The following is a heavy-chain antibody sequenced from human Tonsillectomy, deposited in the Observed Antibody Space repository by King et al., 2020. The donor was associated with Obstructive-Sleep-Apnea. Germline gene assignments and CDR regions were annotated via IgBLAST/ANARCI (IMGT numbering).Heavy chain of an antibody. CDR3: AKAIDPHAGKVWPLDY. J-gene: IGHJ4*02. CDR2: VSYTGNTQ. CDR1: EFTFKIYG. Sequence: VQLVESGGGVVQPGGSLRLSCVASEFTFKIYGMQWVRQAPGKGLEWVAVVSYTGNTQYYADSVKGRFTISRDNSKNTLYLQMNSLRVEDTAVYYCAKAIDPHAGKVWPLDYWGQGTLVTVSS. V-gene: IGHV3-30*18.